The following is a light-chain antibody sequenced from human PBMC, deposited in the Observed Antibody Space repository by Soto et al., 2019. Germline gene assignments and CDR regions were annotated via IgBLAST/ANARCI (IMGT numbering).Light chain of an antibody. J-gene: IGKJ1*01. CDR2: DAS. V-gene: IGKV1-5*01. CDR1: QSISTF. CDR3: QQYDGYSCT. Sequence: IQMTQSPSSLSASVGDRVTITCLTSQSISTFLAWSQHQPGKAPKLLIYDASSLESGVPSRFSGSGSGTEFTLTISSLQPEDFATYYCQQYDGYSCTLGQGTRVDIK.